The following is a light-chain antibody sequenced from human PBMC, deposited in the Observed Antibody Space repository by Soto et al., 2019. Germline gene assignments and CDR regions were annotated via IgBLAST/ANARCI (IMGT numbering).Light chain of an antibody. CDR1: QSVSSNY. J-gene: IGKJ2*01. CDR3: QQYGSSPLYT. Sequence: EIVLTQSPGTLSLSPGERATLSCRASQSVSSNYLAWYQQKPGQAPRLLIYGASSRATGIPDRFSGSGSGTDFTLTISRLEPEDFAMYYWQQYGSSPLYTFGQGTNLEIK. CDR2: GAS. V-gene: IGKV3-20*01.